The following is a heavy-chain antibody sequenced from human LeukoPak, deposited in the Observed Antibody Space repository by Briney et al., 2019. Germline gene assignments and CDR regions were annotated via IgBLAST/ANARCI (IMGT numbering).Heavy chain of an antibody. CDR1: GYTFTSYG. CDR2: ISAYNGNT. D-gene: IGHD3-22*01. Sequence: ASVTVSCKASGYTFTSYGISWVRQAPGQGLEWMGWISAYNGNTNYAQKLQGRVTMTTDTSTSTAYMELRSLRSDDTAVYYCAGEYDSSGYYYYYYGMDVWGQGTTVTVSS. V-gene: IGHV1-18*01. J-gene: IGHJ6*02. CDR3: AGEYDSSGYYYYYYGMDV.